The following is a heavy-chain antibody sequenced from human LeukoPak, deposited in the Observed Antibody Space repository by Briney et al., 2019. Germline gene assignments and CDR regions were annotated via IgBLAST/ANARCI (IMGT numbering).Heavy chain of an antibody. D-gene: IGHD1-7*01. Sequence: PGGSLRLSCAASGFTFSSYGMHWVRQAPGKGLEWVAVISYDGSNKYYADSVKGRFTISRDNSKNALYMQVNSLRAEDTAVYFCTKDGGIPGTPDAFNIWGQGTMVTVSS. V-gene: IGHV3-30*18. CDR1: GFTFSSYG. CDR2: ISYDGSNK. J-gene: IGHJ3*02. CDR3: TKDGGIPGTPDAFNI.